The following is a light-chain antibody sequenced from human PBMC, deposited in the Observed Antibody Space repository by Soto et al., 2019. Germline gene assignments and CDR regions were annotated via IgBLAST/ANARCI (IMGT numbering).Light chain of an antibody. V-gene: IGKV1-39*01. CDR1: RSISSY. CDR2: AAS. J-gene: IGKJ1*01. CDR3: QQSYSTPWT. Sequence: DIQMTQSPSSLSPSVGDRVTITCRASRSISSYLNWYQQKPGKAPKLLHYAASSLQSGVPSRFSGSGSGKDFTLTISSLKPEDFATYYCQQSYSTPWTFGQGTK.